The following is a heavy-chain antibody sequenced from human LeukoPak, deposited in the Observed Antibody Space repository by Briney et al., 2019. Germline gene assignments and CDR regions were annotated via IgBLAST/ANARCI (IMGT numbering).Heavy chain of an antibody. V-gene: IGHV3-23*01. CDR3: AKDPSRGGGYDWAEGFDY. J-gene: IGHJ4*02. D-gene: IGHD5-12*01. CDR1: GFTFSSYA. Sequence: GGSLRLSCAASGFTFSSYAMSWVRQAPGKGLEWVSAISGSGGSTYYADSVKGRFIISRDNSKNTLYLQMNSLRAEDTAVYYCAKDPSRGGGYDWAEGFDYWGQGTLVTVSS. CDR2: ISGSGGST.